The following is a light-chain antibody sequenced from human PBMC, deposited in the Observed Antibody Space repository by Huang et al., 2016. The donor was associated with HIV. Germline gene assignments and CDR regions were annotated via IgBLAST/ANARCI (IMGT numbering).Light chain of an antibody. CDR2: AES. CDR3: QETYSIPYT. V-gene: IGKV1-39*01. Sequence: DIQMTQSPSSLSASVGDRVTITCRASQGISSYLNLYQQKPGKAPKLLIYAESTLQSGVPSRFSGSGSGTDFTLTISSLQPADSATYYCQETYSIPYTFGQGTKLEIK. J-gene: IGKJ2*01. CDR1: QGISSY.